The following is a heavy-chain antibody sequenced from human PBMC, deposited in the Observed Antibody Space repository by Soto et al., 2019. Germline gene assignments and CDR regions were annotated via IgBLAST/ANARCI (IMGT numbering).Heavy chain of an antibody. V-gene: IGHV3-33*01. D-gene: IGHD6-13*01. CDR1: GFTFSSYG. CDR3: ARDRVGLGAAAVKRSHDAFDI. CDR2: IWYDGSNK. Sequence: QVQLVESGGGVVQPGRSLRLSCAASGFTFSSYGMHWVRQAPGKGLEWVAVIWYDGSNKYYADSVKGRFTISRDNSKNTLYLQMNSLRAEDTAVYYCARDRVGLGAAAVKRSHDAFDIWGQGTMVTVSS. J-gene: IGHJ3*02.